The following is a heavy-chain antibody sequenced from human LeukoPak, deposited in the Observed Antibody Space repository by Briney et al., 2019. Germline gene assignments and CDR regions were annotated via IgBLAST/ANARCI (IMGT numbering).Heavy chain of an antibody. CDR3: ARHALITGDLGDAFDI. CDR1: GFTFSDYY. J-gene: IGHJ3*02. Sequence: KPGGSLRLSCAASGFTFSDYYMSWIRQAPGEGLEWVSYISSSGSTIYYADSVKGRFTISRDNAKNSLYLQMNSLRAEDTAVYYCARHALITGDLGDAFDIWGQGTMVTVSS. V-gene: IGHV3-11*04. CDR2: ISSSGSTI. D-gene: IGHD7-27*01.